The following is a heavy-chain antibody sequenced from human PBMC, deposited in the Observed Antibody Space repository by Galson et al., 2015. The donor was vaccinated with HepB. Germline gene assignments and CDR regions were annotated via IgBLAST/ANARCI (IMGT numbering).Heavy chain of an antibody. J-gene: IGHJ4*02. CDR3: ARGIKDITMIVEGRGYYFDY. CDR1: GYTFTSYG. CDR2: ISAYNGNT. Sequence: SVKVSCKASGYTFTSYGISWVRQAPGQGLEWMGWISAYNGNTNYAQKLQGRVTMTTDTSTSTAYMELRSLRSEDTAVYYCARGIKDITMIVEGRGYYFDYWGQGTLVTVSS. V-gene: IGHV1-18*01. D-gene: IGHD3-22*01.